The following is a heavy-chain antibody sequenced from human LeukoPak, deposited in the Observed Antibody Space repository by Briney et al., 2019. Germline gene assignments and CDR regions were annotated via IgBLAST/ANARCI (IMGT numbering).Heavy chain of an antibody. V-gene: IGHV3-30*04. Sequence: PGGSPRLSCLASGFSFSTYDIHWVRQAPGKGLEWIAVISTDGITKFYTDSVKGRFTISRDNSKNTLYLQMNSLRAEDTAVYYCARDMLLGRPDYMDVWGKGTTATVSS. J-gene: IGHJ6*03. D-gene: IGHD3-16*01. CDR1: GFSFSTYD. CDR3: ARDMLLGRPDYMDV. CDR2: ISTDGITK.